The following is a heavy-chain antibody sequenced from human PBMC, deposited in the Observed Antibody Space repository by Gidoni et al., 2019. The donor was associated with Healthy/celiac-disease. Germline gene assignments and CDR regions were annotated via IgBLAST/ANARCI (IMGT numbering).Heavy chain of an antibody. D-gene: IGHD5-12*01. J-gene: IGHJ4*02. CDR1: GGSVSSGSYY. V-gene: IGHV4-61*01. CDR3: AVCRDGYNYAFDY. Sequence: QVQLQESGPGLVKPSETLSLTCTVSGGSVSSGSYYWSWIRQPPGKGLEWIGYIYYSGSTNYNPSLKSRVTISVDTSKNQFSLKLSSVTAADTAVYYCAVCRDGYNYAFDYWGQGTLVTVSS. CDR2: IYYSGST.